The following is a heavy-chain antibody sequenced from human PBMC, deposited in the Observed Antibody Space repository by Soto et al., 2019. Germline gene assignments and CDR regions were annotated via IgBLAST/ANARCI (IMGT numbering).Heavy chain of an antibody. J-gene: IGHJ3*02. CDR2: IYYSGST. D-gene: IGHD5-12*01. Sequence: QLQLQESGPGLVKPSETLSLTCTVSGGSISSSSYYWGWIRQPPGKGLEWIGSIYYSGSTYYNPSLKSRVTISGDTSKNQFSLKLSSVPAADTAVYYCASGAPAAMRPVNIVATMSGAFDIWGQGTMVTVSS. CDR3: ASGAPAAMRPVNIVATMSGAFDI. V-gene: IGHV4-39*01. CDR1: GGSISSSSYY.